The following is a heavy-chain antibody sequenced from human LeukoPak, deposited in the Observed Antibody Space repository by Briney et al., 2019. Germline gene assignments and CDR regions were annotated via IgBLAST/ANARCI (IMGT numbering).Heavy chain of an antibody. D-gene: IGHD6-6*01. CDR2: IIPIFGTA. J-gene: IGHJ4*02. CDR3: ARSIAARGDTLNYFDY. Sequence: SVKVSCKASGGTFSSYAISWVRQAPGQGLEWMGGIIPIFGTANYAQKFQGRVTITADESTSTAYMELSSLRSEDTAVYYCARSIAARGDTLNYFDYWGQGTLVTVSS. V-gene: IGHV1-69*13. CDR1: GGTFSSYA.